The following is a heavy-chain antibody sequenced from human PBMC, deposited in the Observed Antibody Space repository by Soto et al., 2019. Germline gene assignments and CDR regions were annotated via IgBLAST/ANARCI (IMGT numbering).Heavy chain of an antibody. J-gene: IGHJ6*02. V-gene: IGHV5-51*01. CDR3: ASGSAGTDYYYGMDA. Sequence: GESLKISCKGSGYSFTSYWIGWVRQMPGKGLEWMGIIYPGDSDTRYSPSFQGQVTISADKSISTAYLQWSSLKASDTAMYYCASGSAGTDYYYGMDAWGQGTTVTVSS. CDR1: GYSFTSYW. CDR2: IYPGDSDT. D-gene: IGHD6-19*01.